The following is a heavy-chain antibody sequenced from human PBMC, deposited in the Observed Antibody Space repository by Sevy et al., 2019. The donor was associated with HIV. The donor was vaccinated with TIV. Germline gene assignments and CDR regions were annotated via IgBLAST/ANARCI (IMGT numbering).Heavy chain of an antibody. CDR1: GFTFSSYW. CDR2: INENSSKK. D-gene: IGHD3-22*01. J-gene: IGHJ4*02. CDR3: XXRGFHEY. Sequence: GGSLRLSCAASGFTFSSYWMSWVRQAPGKGLEWVANINENSSKKNYVDSVRGRFTISRDNAKNSVYLEMNSLRGEDXXXXXXXXRGFHEYWGQGTLVTVSS. V-gene: IGHV3-7*01.